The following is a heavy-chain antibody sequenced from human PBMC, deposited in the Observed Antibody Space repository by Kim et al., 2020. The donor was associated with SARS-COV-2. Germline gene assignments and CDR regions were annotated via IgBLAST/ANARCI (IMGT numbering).Heavy chain of an antibody. V-gene: IGHV3-20*04. J-gene: IGHJ6*02. Sequence: GGSLRLSCAASGFTFDDYGMSWVRQAPGKGLEWVSGINWNGGSTGYADSVKGRFTISRDNAKNSLYLQMNSLRAEDTALYYCARERAGGYSGYDFVSQILHYGMDVWGQGTTVTVSS. CDR2: INWNGGST. D-gene: IGHD5-12*01. CDR3: ARERAGGYSGYDFVSQILHYGMDV. CDR1: GFTFDDYG.